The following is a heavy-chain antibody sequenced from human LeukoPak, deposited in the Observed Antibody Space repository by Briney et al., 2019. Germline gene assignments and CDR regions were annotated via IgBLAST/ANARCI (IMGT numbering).Heavy chain of an antibody. CDR1: GYTLTNYG. V-gene: IGHV1-18*01. CDR3: ARGSYYVH. J-gene: IGHJ4*02. D-gene: IGHD1-26*01. CDR2: ISTYSDRI. Sequence: ASVKVSCKASGYTLTNYGISWVRQAPGQRLEWMGWISTYSDRIKYAQNFQGRLTMTTDASTSTAYMDLRGLTSDDTAMYYCARGSYYVHWGQGTLVTVSS.